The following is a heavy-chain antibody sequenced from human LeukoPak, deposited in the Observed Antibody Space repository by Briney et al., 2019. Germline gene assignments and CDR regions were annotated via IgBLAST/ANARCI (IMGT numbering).Heavy chain of an antibody. V-gene: IGHV3-30-3*02. CDR1: GFTFSSYA. CDR2: ISYDGSNK. D-gene: IGHD3-3*01. CDR3: AKRNDFWSGYPDY. J-gene: IGHJ4*02. Sequence: TGGSLRLSCAASGFTFSSYAMHWVRQAPGKGLEWVAVISYDGSNKYYADSVKGRFTISRDNSKNTLYLQMNSLRAEDTAVYYCAKRNDFWSGYPDYWGQGTLVTVSS.